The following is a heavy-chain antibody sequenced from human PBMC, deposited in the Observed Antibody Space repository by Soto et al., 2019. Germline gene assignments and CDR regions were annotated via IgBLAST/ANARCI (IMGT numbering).Heavy chain of an antibody. CDR2: MNPNSGNT. V-gene: IGHV1-8*01. J-gene: IGHJ6*02. CDR1: GYTCSSYA. Sequence: QVQLVQSGAEVKKPGASVKDSCKASGYTCSSYAINWVRQATGQGLEWMGWMNPNSGNTGYAQKCPGRVTMTRNTSILTDSRELSSLRSEDTAVYYFAREQGYWGMDVWGQGTTVTVS. D-gene: IGHD2-8*02. CDR3: AREQGYWGMDV.